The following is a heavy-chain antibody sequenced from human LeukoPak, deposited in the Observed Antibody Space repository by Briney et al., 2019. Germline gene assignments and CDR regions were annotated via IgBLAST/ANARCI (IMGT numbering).Heavy chain of an antibody. CDR1: GYTFTGYY. CDR3: ASSMIVVVTSPDAFDI. J-gene: IGHJ3*02. CDR2: INPNSGGT. Sequence: ASVKVSCKASGYTFTGYYMHWVRQAPGQGLEWMGWINPNSGGTNYAQKFQGRVTMTRDTSISTAYMELSRLRSDDTAVYYCASSMIVVVTSPDAFDIWGQGTMVTVSS. D-gene: IGHD3-22*01. V-gene: IGHV1-2*02.